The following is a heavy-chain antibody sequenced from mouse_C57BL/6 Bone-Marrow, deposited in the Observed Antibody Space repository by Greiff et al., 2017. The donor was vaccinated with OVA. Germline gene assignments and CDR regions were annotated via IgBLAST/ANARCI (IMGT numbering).Heavy chain of an antibody. CDR3: ANYCGSSYWYFDV. D-gene: IGHD1-1*01. CDR2: IYPRDGST. CDR1: GYTFTDHT. V-gene: IGHV1-78*01. Sequence: VQLQQSDAELVKPGASVKISCKVSGYTFTDHTIHWMKQRPEQGLEWIGYIYPRDGSTKYNEKFKGKATLTADKSSSTAYMQLNSLTSEDSAVYFCANYCGSSYWYFDVWGTGTTVTVSS. J-gene: IGHJ1*03.